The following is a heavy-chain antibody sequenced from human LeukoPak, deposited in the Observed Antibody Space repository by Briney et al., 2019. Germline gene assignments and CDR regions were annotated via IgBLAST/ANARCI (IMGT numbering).Heavy chain of an antibody. CDR1: GNTFTGYY. J-gene: IGHJ4*02. D-gene: IGHD3-3*01. Sequence: ASVKVACKASGNTFTGYYMHWVRQAPGQGLEWMGWINPNSGGTNYAQKFQGRVTMTRDTSISTVYMELSRLRSDDTAVYYCARGASYDFWSGYYTPLDYWGQGTLVTVSS. V-gene: IGHV1-2*02. CDR3: ARGASYDFWSGYYTPLDY. CDR2: INPNSGGT.